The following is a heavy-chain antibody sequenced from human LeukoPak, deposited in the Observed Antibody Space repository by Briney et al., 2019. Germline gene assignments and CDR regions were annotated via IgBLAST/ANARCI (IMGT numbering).Heavy chain of an antibody. CDR2: ISYDGSNK. Sequence: GGSLRLSCAASGFTFSSYAMHWVRQAPGKGLEWVAVISYDGSNKYYADSVKSRFTISRDNSKNTLYLQMNSLRAEDTAVYYCAREITSWLDYWGQGTLVTVSS. CDR3: AREITSWLDY. CDR1: GFTFSSYA. D-gene: IGHD2-2*01. J-gene: IGHJ4*02. V-gene: IGHV3-30*01.